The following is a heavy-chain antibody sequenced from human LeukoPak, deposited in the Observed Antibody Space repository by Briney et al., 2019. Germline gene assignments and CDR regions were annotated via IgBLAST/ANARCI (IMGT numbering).Heavy chain of an antibody. CDR3: ARDGREYSDYGMGV. J-gene: IGHJ6*02. D-gene: IGHD2/OR15-2a*01. CDR2: IRRETNGGTT. CDR1: GFRNRDYG. Sequence: GSLRLSRTASGFRNRDYGLHWVHQHPGEEGDMVSFIRRETNGGTTEYAASVKGRFSMSRDDSKSIDYLQMNSLKAEDTAVYFCARDGREYSDYGMGVWGQGTTVIVSS. V-gene: IGHV3-49*04.